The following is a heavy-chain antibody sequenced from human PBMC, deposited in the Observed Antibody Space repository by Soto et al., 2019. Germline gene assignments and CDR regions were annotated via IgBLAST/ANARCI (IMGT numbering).Heavy chain of an antibody. Sequence: QVQLVESGGGVVQPGRSLRLSCAASGFTFSSYGMHWVRQAPGKGLEWVAVIWYDGSNKYYADSVKGRFTISRDNSKNTLELQMNSLGAEATAVYYCARWGIAAGDYWGQGTLVTVSS. CDR2: IWYDGSNK. V-gene: IGHV3-33*01. CDR3: ARWGIAAGDY. J-gene: IGHJ4*02. D-gene: IGHD6-13*01. CDR1: GFTFSSYG.